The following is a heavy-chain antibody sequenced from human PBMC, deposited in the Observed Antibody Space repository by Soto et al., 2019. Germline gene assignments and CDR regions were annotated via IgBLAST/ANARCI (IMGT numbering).Heavy chain of an antibody. J-gene: IGHJ6*02. CDR3: AITGGYCYYGMDV. CDR1: GYTFTSYG. CDR2: ISAYNGNT. V-gene: IGHV1-18*01. Sequence: QVQLVQSGAEVKKPGASVKVSCKASGYTFTSYGISWVRQAPGQGLEWMGWISAYNGNTNYAQKPHGRVTMTTDTSTSTAYMELRSLRSEDTAVYACAITGGYCYYGMDVWGQGTTVTVSS. D-gene: IGHD3-10*01.